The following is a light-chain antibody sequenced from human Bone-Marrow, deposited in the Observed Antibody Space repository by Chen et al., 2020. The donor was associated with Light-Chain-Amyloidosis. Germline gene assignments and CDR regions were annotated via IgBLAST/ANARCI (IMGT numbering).Light chain of an antibody. V-gene: IGKV4-1*01. Sequence: DIVMTQSPDSLAVSLGERATINCKSSQSVLYTSNNKNYLAWYQQKPGQPPRLLIYWASTRGSGVPERFSGSGSGTDFTRTISSLQAEDVAVYYCQQYYTSPRTFGQGSKVEI. CDR2: WAS. J-gene: IGKJ1*01. CDR1: QSVLYTSNNKNY. CDR3: QQYYTSPRT.